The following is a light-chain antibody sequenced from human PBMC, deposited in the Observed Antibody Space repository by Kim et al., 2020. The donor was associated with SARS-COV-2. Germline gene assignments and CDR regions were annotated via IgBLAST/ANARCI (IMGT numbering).Light chain of an antibody. CDR1: QDISTY. CDR2: DAS. J-gene: IGKJ2*01. Sequence: DIQMTQSPSSLSASVGDRVTITCRASQDISTYVAWFQQEAGKAPKSLIFDASSLQSGVPSKFSGSGSGTEFTLTISSLQPEDFATYYCQQYNHHPYTFGQGTRLEIK. CDR3: QQYNHHPYT. V-gene: IGKV1-16*02.